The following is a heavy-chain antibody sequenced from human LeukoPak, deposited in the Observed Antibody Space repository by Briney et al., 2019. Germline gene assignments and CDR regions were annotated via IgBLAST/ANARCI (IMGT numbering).Heavy chain of an antibody. V-gene: IGHV4-4*07. CDR3: ARDSVEGY. Sequence: SETLSLXCTVSGGSMGGYSWSWLRQPAGKGLEWIGRIYTSGSTNYNPSLKSRVTMSVDTSKNQFSLKLSSVTAADTGVYYCARDSVEGYWGQRTLVTVSS. J-gene: IGHJ4*02. CDR2: IYTSGST. CDR1: GGSMGGYS. D-gene: IGHD1-1*01.